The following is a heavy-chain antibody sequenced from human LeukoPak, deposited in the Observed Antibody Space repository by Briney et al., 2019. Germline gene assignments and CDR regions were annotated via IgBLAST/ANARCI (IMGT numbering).Heavy chain of an antibody. Sequence: GGSLRLSCAASGFTFSHYEMNWVRQAPGKGLEWVSYISSSGSTIFSADSVKGRFTISRDNAKNSLYLQMNSLRAEDTAAYYCAKELSFGEVKDYWGQGTLVTVSS. CDR1: GFTFSHYE. J-gene: IGHJ4*02. D-gene: IGHD3-10*01. CDR2: ISSSGSTI. V-gene: IGHV3-48*03. CDR3: AKELSFGEVKDY.